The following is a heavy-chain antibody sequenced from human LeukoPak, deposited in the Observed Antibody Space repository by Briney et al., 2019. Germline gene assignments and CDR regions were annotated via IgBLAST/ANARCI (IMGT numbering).Heavy chain of an antibody. CDR2: IYYSGST. CDR3: GRQDVAAAVAIDY. CDR1: GDPIRRRSYY. D-gene: IGHD6-13*01. J-gene: IGHJ4*02. Sequence: PSETLSLTCTVSGDPIRRRSYYWGWIRQPPGKGLEWIGSIYYSGSTYYNPSLKSRVTISVDTSKNQFSLKLSSVTAADTAMYYCGRQDVAAAVAIDYWGQGTLVTVSS. V-gene: IGHV4-39*01.